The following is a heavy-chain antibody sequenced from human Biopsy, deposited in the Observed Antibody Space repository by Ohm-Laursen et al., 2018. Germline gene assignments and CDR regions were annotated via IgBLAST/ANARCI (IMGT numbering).Heavy chain of an antibody. CDR2: SSAYNGKT. CDR1: GYTFSMYA. J-gene: IGHJ4*02. CDR3: ARDRPSVSTYGVD. D-gene: IGHD3-3*01. V-gene: IGHV1-18*01. Sequence: ASVTVSCKASGYTFSMYAIIWVRQAPGQGLEWMGWSSAYNGKTNYAQKFQGRLTMTTATSTSTAYMELRRLRSDDTAVYYCARDRPSVSTYGVDWGQGTLVTVSS.